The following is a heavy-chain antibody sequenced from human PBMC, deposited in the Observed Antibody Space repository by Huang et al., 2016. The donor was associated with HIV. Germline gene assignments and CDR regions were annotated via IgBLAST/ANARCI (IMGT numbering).Heavy chain of an antibody. J-gene: IGHJ6*02. Sequence: VESGGRLVQPGGSIRLSCVGSTFRFGAYWMSWVRQSTGKGVEGGANIKQDEREKNYVDSVKGRFNISRDNAKKVLFLEMNNVRVEDTATYYCATKTAAMDIWGQGTTVTVS. CDR3: ATKTAAMDI. D-gene: IGHD1-7*01. CDR1: TFRFGAYW. CDR2: IKQDEREK. V-gene: IGHV3-7*01.